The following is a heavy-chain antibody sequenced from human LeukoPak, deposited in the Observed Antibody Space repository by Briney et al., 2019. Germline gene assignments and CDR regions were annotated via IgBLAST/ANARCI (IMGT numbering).Heavy chain of an antibody. CDR3: ARVSEYSSGWYFAYYYYGMDV. J-gene: IGHJ6*02. CDR2: ISAYNGNT. V-gene: IGHV1-18*01. CDR1: GYTFTSYG. D-gene: IGHD6-19*01. Sequence: ASVKVSCKASGYTFTSYGISWVRQAPGQGLEWMGWISAYNGNTNYAQKLQGRVTMTTDTSTSTAYMELRCLRSDDTAVYYCARVSEYSSGWYFAYYYYGMDVWGQGTTVTVSS.